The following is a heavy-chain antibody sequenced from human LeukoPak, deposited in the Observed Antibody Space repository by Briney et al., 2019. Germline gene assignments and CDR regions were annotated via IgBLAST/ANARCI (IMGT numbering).Heavy chain of an antibody. D-gene: IGHD4-23*01. CDR1: GGSFSGYY. CDR2: INHSGST. V-gene: IGHV4-34*01. J-gene: IGHJ6*02. Sequence: PSETLSFTCAVYGGSFSGYYWSWIRQPPGKGLEWIGEINHSGSTNYNPSLKSRVTISVDTSKNQFSLKLSSVTAADTAVYYCATHQRWTYYYYGMDVWGQGTTVTVSS. CDR3: ATHQRWTYYYYGMDV.